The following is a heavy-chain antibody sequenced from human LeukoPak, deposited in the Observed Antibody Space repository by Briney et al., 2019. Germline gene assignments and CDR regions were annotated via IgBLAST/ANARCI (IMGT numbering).Heavy chain of an antibody. CDR2: VNPNTGDT. D-gene: IGHD6-19*01. V-gene: IGHV1-2*02. CDR3: AKIDISGLYYFDY. J-gene: IGHJ4*02. Sequence: ASVKVSCKASGYTFTDYHIHWVRQAPGQGLEWVGWVNPNTGDTNYAQKFQGRATMTRDTSISTAYMELSRLRSDDTAVYYCAKIDISGLYYFDYWGQGTLVTVSS. CDR1: GYTFTDYH.